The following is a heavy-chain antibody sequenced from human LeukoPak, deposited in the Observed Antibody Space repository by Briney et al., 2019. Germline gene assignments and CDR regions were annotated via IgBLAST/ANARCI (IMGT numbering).Heavy chain of an antibody. Sequence: ASVKVSCKASGYTFTSYGISWVRQAPGQGLEWMGWISAYNGNTNYAQKLQGRVTMTTDTSTGTANMELRSLRSDDTAVYYCARETNWGWKGPIDYWGQGTLVTVSS. CDR2: ISAYNGNT. V-gene: IGHV1-18*01. CDR3: ARETNWGWKGPIDY. J-gene: IGHJ4*02. D-gene: IGHD7-27*01. CDR1: GYTFTSYG.